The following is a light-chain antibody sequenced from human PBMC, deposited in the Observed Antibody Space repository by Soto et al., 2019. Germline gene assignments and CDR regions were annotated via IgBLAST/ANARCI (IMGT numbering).Light chain of an antibody. CDR3: QQFNNWPRT. CDR2: GAS. V-gene: IGKV3-15*01. J-gene: IGKJ1*01. Sequence: VMTQSPDNLSVSPGERATISCRASQYLSSNLAWYQQRPGQATRXLIYGASTRATGIPARFGGGGSGRDANLTISSLHAEEDAVYYCQQFNNWPRTFGQGTKVDI. CDR1: QYLSSN.